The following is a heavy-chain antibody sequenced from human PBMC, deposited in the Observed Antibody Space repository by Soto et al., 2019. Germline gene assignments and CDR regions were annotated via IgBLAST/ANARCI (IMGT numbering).Heavy chain of an antibody. CDR1: GGSFSGYY. CDR3: ARAPRQWLVRSYYYYGMDV. D-gene: IGHD6-19*01. J-gene: IGHJ6*02. Sequence: SETLSLTCAVYGGSFSGYYWSWIRQPPGKGLEWIGEINHSGSTNYNPSHKSRVTISVDTSKNQFSLKLSSVTAADTAVYYCARAPRQWLVRSYYYYGMDVWGQGTTVTVSS. CDR2: INHSGST. V-gene: IGHV4-34*01.